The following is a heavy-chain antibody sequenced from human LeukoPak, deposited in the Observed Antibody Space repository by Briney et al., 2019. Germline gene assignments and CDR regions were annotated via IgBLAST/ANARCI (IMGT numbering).Heavy chain of an antibody. J-gene: IGHJ4*02. CDR3: ASSDYYGSGSLDY. CDR1: GGSISSSNW. Sequence: SETLSLTCAVSGGSISSSNWWSWARQPPGKGLEWIGEIYHSGSTNYNPSLKSRVTISVDKSKNQFSLKLSSVTAADTAVYYCASSDYYGSGSLDYWGQGTLVTVSS. CDR2: IYHSGST. V-gene: IGHV4-4*02. D-gene: IGHD3-10*01.